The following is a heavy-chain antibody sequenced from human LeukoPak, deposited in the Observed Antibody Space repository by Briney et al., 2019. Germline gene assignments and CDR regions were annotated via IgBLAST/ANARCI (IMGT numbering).Heavy chain of an antibody. V-gene: IGHV3-74*01. D-gene: IGHD5-18*01. CDR3: ARGRHPYTYGPFDY. CDR1: GFTFSSYW. CDR2: INGDDTST. Sequence: GGSLRLSCAASGFTFSSYWMHWVRQAPGKGLVWVSRINGDDTSTSYADSVKGRFTISRDNAKNTLYLQMNSLRAEDTAVYYCARGRHPYTYGPFDYWGQGNLVTVSS. J-gene: IGHJ4*02.